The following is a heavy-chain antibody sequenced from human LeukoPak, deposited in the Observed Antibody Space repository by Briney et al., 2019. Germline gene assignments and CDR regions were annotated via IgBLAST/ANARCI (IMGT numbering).Heavy chain of an antibody. J-gene: IGHJ4*02. Sequence: SETLSLTCVVSGGSVSGYYWGWIRQPPGRGLEWIGYVYYSGSTNYNPSFKSRITISVDTSRNQFSLQLSSVAAADTAVYYCARIHRYCSGGACYVLDNWGQGTLVAVSS. D-gene: IGHD2-15*01. CDR2: VYYSGST. CDR1: GGSVSGYY. V-gene: IGHV4-59*02. CDR3: ARIHRYCSGGACYVLDN.